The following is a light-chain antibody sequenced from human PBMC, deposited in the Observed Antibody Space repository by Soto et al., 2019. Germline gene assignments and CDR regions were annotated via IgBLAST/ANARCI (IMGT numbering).Light chain of an antibody. CDR1: TSNIGTNA. Sequence: QSVLAQSASASGAPGQRVTLSFSGGTSNIGTNAVYWFQLLPGTAPKLLIYYSNHRPSGISDRFSGSKSGTSASLAISGLRPEDEADYYCAAWNDRLRGYVFATGTKVTVL. J-gene: IGLJ1*01. CDR2: YSN. CDR3: AAWNDRLRGYV. V-gene: IGLV1-47*01.